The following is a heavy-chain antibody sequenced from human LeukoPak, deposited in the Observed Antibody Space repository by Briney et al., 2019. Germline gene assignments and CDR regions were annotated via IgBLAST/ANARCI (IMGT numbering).Heavy chain of an antibody. Sequence: GGSLRLSCAASGFTFSSYAMSWVRQAPGKGLEWVSAISGSAGSTYYADSVKGRFTISRDNSKNTLYLQMNSLRAEDTAVYYCAKVRGYSRIYYFDYWGQGTLVTVSS. D-gene: IGHD3-22*01. J-gene: IGHJ4*02. CDR2: ISGSAGST. CDR3: AKVRGYSRIYYFDY. CDR1: GFTFSSYA. V-gene: IGHV3-23*01.